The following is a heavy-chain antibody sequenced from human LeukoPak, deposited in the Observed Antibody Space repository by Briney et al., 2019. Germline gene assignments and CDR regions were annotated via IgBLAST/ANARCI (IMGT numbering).Heavy chain of an antibody. D-gene: IGHD2-2*01. CDR2: ISGSGTTI. J-gene: IGHJ4*02. CDR3: AKDSPPFTSNGRDPSFDY. Sequence: GGPLRLSCAASGFSFSSYEMNWVRQGPGKGLEWVSYISGSGTTIYDADSVKGRFTISRDNSKSTLFLHMSSLRAEDTAVYYCAKDSPPFTSNGRDPSFDYWGQGTLVTVSS. CDR1: GFSFSSYE. V-gene: IGHV3-48*03.